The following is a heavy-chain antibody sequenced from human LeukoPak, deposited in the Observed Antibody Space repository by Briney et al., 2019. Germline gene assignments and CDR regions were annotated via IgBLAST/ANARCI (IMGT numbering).Heavy chain of an antibody. Sequence: GGSLRLSCAASGFTFSSYAMSWVRQAPGKGLEWVSAISGSGGSTYYADSVKGRFTISGDNSKNTLYLQMNSLRAEDTAVYYCAKRGTLYYYYYMDVRGKGTTVTVSS. V-gene: IGHV3-23*01. D-gene: IGHD1-7*01. CDR1: GFTFSSYA. CDR3: AKRGTLYYYYYMDV. CDR2: ISGSGGST. J-gene: IGHJ6*03.